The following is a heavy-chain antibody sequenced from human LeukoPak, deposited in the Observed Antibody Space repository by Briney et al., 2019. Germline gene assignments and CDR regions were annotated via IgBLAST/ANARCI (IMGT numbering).Heavy chain of an antibody. J-gene: IGHJ4*02. D-gene: IGHD3-22*01. V-gene: IGHV4-39*07. Sequence: SETLSLTCTVSGGSISSSSYYWGWIRQPPGKGLEWIGSIYYSGSTYYNPSLKSRVTISVDTSKNQFSLKLSSVTAADTAVYYCAREILYDSTGYYLWGQGTLVTVSS. CDR2: IYYSGST. CDR3: AREILYDSTGYYL. CDR1: GGSISSSSYY.